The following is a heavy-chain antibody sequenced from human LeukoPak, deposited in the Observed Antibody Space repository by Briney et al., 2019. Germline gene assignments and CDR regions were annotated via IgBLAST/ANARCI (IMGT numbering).Heavy chain of an antibody. D-gene: IGHD5-18*01. V-gene: IGHV4-34*01. CDR3: ARRGYSYGL. Sequence: SETLSLTCTVSGGSISSYYWSWIRQPPGKGLEWIGEISHSGSTNYNPSLKSRVTISVDTSKNQFSLKLSSVTAADTAVYYCARRGYSYGLWGQGALVTVSS. CDR1: GGSISSYY. J-gene: IGHJ4*02. CDR2: ISHSGST.